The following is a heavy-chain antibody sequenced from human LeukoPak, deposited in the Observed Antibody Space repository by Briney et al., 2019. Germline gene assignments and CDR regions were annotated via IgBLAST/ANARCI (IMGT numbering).Heavy chain of an antibody. CDR3: ARDTYSYGSFDY. Sequence: RSSETLSLTCIVSGGSVSSGDYYWSWIRQPPGKGLGWIGYIYYGESTYYNPSLKSRVTISADTSKNQFSLKLSSVTAADTAVYYCARDTYSYGSFDYWGQGTLVTVSS. V-gene: IGHV4-30-4*02. CDR1: GGSVSSGDYY. CDR2: IYYGEST. D-gene: IGHD5-18*01. J-gene: IGHJ4*02.